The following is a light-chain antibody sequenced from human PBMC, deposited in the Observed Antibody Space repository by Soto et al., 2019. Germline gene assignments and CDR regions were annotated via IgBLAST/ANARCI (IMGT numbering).Light chain of an antibody. J-gene: IGLJ2*01. CDR1: SGSVSTNHF. CDR2: STN. V-gene: IGLV8-61*01. Sequence: QTVVTQEPSFSVSPGRSVTLTCGLSSGSVSTNHFPSWYQQTPGQAPRTLIYSTNIRSSGVPDRFSGSILGNKAALTITGAQAYDESDYYCVLYMGSGISVFGGGTKLTVL. CDR3: VLYMGSGISV.